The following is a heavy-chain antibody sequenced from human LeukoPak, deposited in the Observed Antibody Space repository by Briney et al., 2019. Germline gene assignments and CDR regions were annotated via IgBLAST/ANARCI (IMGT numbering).Heavy chain of an antibody. CDR2: ISSTSTSI. CDR3: ARGIRAFDF. CDR1: GFTFSSHT. J-gene: IGHJ3*01. D-gene: IGHD3-3*02. Sequence: GGSLRLSCAASGFTFSSHTMNWVHQAPGKGLEWVSSISSTSTSIYHADSVKGRFTISRDNTKNSLYLQMDSLRAEDTAVYYCARGIRAFDFWAQGTMVTVSS. V-gene: IGHV3-21*01.